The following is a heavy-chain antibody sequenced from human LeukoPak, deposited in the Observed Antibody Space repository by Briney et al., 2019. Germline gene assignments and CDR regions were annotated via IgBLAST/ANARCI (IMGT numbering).Heavy chain of an antibody. Sequence: PGRSLRLSCTTSGFTFGDYAMSWVRQAPGKGLEWVGFIQSKTYGGATEYAASVEGRFSISRDDSKSIANLQMNNLKTEDTAVYYCARAPHPRSSSDRCYVDYWGQGILVTVSS. CDR2: IQSKTYGGAT. V-gene: IGHV3-49*04. D-gene: IGHD2-2*01. J-gene: IGHJ4*02. CDR3: ARAPHPRSSSDRCYVDY. CDR1: GFTFGDYA.